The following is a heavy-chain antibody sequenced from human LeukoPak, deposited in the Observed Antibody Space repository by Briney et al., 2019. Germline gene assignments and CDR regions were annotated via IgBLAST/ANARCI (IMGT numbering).Heavy chain of an antibody. CDR1: GFTFGDYA. Sequence: GGSLRHSCTASGFTFGDYAMSWVRQAPGKGLEWVGFIRSKTYGGTTEYAASVKGRFTISRDDSKSIAYLQMNSLKTEDTAVYYCTRDRYYYDSSAFDYWGQGTLVTVSS. D-gene: IGHD3-22*01. J-gene: IGHJ4*02. CDR3: TRDRYYYDSSAFDY. V-gene: IGHV3-49*04. CDR2: IRSKTYGGTT.